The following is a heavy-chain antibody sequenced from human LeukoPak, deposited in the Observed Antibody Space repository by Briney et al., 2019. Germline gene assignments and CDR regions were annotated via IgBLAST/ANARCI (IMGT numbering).Heavy chain of an antibody. J-gene: IGHJ5*02. CDR1: GDSIRSNNYY. V-gene: IGHV4-39*02. CDR2: IYDTGST. Sequence: SETLSLTCTVSGDSIRSNNYYWGWIRQPPGKGLEWIGSIYDTGSTFYNPSLKSRVIISVDTSKNQFSLKLSSVTAADTAVYYCARGWGGGNWFDPWGQGTLVTVSS. D-gene: IGHD3-16*01. CDR3: ARGWGGGNWFDP.